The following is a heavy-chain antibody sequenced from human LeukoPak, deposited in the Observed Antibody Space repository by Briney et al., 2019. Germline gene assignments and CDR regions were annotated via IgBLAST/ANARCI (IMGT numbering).Heavy chain of an antibody. J-gene: IGHJ3*02. CDR3: ARRDDSSASYAFDI. CDR1: GFTVSSNY. Sequence: GGSLRLSCAASGFTVSSNYMSWVRQAPGKGLEWVSVIYSGGSTYYADSVKGRFTISRDNSKNTLYLQMNSLRAEDTAVYYCARRDDSSASYAFDIWGQGTMVTVSS. CDR2: IYSGGST. D-gene: IGHD3-22*01. V-gene: IGHV3-66*01.